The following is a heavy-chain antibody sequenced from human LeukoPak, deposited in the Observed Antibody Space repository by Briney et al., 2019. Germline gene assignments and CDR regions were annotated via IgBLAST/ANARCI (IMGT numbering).Heavy chain of an antibody. CDR3: TRDPSGDYGDYFDY. CDR1: GSTFSRYW. Sequence: PGGSLRLSCAASGSTFSRYWMHWVRQAPGKGLVWVSRVKSDGSDTIYADSVKGRFTISRDNAKNTLYLQMDSLRAEDTAVYYCTRDPSGDYGDYFDYWGQGTLVTVSS. J-gene: IGHJ4*02. D-gene: IGHD4-17*01. V-gene: IGHV3-74*01. CDR2: VKSDGSDT.